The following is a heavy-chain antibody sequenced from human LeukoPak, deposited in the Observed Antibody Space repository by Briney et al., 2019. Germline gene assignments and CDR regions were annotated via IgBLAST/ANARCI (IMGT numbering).Heavy chain of an antibody. CDR3: ARRSAYYDSSGIRYYYYYYMDV. CDR1: GVSISSSNSY. Sequence: SETLSLTCTVSGVSISSSNSYWGWIRQPPGKGLEWIGSIYYSGSTNYNPSLKSRVTISVDTSKNQFSLKLSSVTAADTAVYYCARRSAYYDSSGIRYYYYYYMDVWGKGTTVTISS. J-gene: IGHJ6*03. D-gene: IGHD3-22*01. CDR2: IYYSGST. V-gene: IGHV4-39*07.